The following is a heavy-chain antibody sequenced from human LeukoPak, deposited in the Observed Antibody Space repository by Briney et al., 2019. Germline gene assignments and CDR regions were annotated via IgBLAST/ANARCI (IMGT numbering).Heavy chain of an antibody. J-gene: IGHJ4*02. D-gene: IGHD5-12*01. Sequence: GGSLRLSCAASGFTFSSYSMNWVRQAPGKGLEWVSSISSSSSYIYYADSVKGRFTISRDNAKNSLYLQMNSLRAEDTALYYCAKDINSGYDRFDYWGQGTLVTVSS. CDR1: GFTFSSYS. CDR3: AKDINSGYDRFDY. CDR2: ISSSSSYI. V-gene: IGHV3-21*04.